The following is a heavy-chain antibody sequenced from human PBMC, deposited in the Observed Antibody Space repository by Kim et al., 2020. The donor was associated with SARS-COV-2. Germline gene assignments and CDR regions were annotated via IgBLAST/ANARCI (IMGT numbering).Heavy chain of an antibody. Sequence: SETLSLTCIVSGGSISSGGYYWSWIRQHPGKGLEWIGNIYSNGSTYYNPSLKSRVTISVDTSKNQFSLKLSSVTAADTAVYYCARALGGSYISNWGQGSLVTDSS. V-gene: IGHV4-31*03. J-gene: IGHJ4*02. D-gene: IGHD1-26*01. CDR3: ARALGGSYISN. CDR2: IYSNGST. CDR1: GGSISSGGYY.